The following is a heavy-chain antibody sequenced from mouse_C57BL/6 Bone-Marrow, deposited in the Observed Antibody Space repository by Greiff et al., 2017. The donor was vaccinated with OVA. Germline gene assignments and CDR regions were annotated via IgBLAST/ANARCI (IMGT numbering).Heavy chain of an antibody. CDR2: INPGSGGT. CDR3: AREGYYYGSSPDY. CDR1: GYAFTNYL. D-gene: IGHD1-1*01. Sequence: VQLQQSGAELVRPGTSVKVSCKASGYAFTNYLIEWVKQRPGQGLEWIGVINPGSGGTNYNEKFKGKATLTADKSSSTAYMQLSSLTSEDSAVYFCAREGYYYGSSPDYWGQGTSVTVSS. J-gene: IGHJ4*01. V-gene: IGHV1-54*01.